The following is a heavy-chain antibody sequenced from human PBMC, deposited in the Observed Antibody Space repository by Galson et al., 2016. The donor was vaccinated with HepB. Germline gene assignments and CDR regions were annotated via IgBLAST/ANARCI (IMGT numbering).Heavy chain of an antibody. Sequence: SLRLSCAASSTYWMHWVRQAPGKGLVWVSRISSDGSTITYAESVKGRFTISRDNAKNTLYLQMNSLRAEDTAVHYRARALGYDPVGGQGTPVTVSP. D-gene: IGHD3-22*01. CDR1: STYW. CDR2: ISSDGSTI. CDR3: ARALGYDPV. V-gene: IGHV3-74*01. J-gene: IGHJ4*03.